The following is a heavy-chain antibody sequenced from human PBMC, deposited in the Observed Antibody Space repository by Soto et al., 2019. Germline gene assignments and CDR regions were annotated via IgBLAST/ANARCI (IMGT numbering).Heavy chain of an antibody. CDR1: GGTFSSYA. Sequence: SVKVSCKASGGTFSSYAISWVRQAPGQGLEWMGGIIPIFGTANYAQKFQGRVTITADKSTSTAYMELSSLRSEDTAVYYCASDELRGVTYYYYGMDVWGQGTTVTVSS. V-gene: IGHV1-69*06. D-gene: IGHD3-10*01. CDR3: ASDELRGVTYYYYGMDV. CDR2: IIPIFGTA. J-gene: IGHJ6*02.